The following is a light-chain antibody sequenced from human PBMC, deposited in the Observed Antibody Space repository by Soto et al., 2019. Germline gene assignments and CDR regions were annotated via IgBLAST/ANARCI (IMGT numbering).Light chain of an antibody. Sequence: QSVLTQPASVSGSPGQSITISCTGTSSDIGTYNSVSWYQHHPGKAPKLLIFEVIDRPSGVSDRFSGSKSGNTASLTTSGLQPEDEADYYCQSYDSSLTTLVFGTGTKGTVL. J-gene: IGLJ1*01. CDR3: QSYDSSLTTLV. CDR2: EVI. CDR1: SSDIGTYNS. V-gene: IGLV2-14*01.